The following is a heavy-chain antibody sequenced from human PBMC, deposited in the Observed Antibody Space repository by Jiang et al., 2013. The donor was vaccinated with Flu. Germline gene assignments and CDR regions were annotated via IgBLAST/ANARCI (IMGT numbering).Heavy chain of an antibody. V-gene: IGHV3-9*01. D-gene: IGHD3-22*01. Sequence: VQLVESGGGLVQPGRSLRLSCAASGFTFDDYAMHWVRQAPGKGLEWVSGISWNSGSIGYADSVKGRFTISRDNAKNSLYLQMNSLRAEDTALYYCAKDLVRPQVGYYYDSSGLHWGQGTLVTVSS. CDR2: ISWNSGSI. J-gene: IGHJ4*02. CDR1: GFTFDDYA. CDR3: AKDLVRPQVGYYYDSSGLH.